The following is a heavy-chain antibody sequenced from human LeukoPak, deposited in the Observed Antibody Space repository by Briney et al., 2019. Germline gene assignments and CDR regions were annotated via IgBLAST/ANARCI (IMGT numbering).Heavy chain of an antibody. J-gene: IGHJ4*02. CDR3: ARDSRALPS. CDR1: GFTFNNYW. V-gene: IGHV3-7*01. CDR2: IKQDGSEK. Sequence: WGSLRLSCAASGFTFNNYWMSWVRQAPGKGLEWVANIKQDGSEKYYVDSVKGRFTISRDNAKNSLYLQMNSLRADDAATYYCARDSRALPSWGQGTLVTVSS.